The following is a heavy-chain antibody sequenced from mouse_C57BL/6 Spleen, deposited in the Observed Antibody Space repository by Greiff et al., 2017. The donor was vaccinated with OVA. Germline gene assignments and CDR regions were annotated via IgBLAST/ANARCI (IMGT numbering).Heavy chain of an antibody. CDR3: ARAGGTGTAAY. V-gene: IGHV1-76*01. Sequence: QVHVKQSGAELVRPGASVKLSCKASGYTFTDYYINWVKQRPGQGLEWIARIYPGSGNTYYNEKFKGKATLTAEKSSSTAYMQLSSLTSEDSAVYFCARAGGTGTAAYWGQGTLVTVSA. CDR2: IYPGSGNT. J-gene: IGHJ3*01. D-gene: IGHD3-3*01. CDR1: GYTFTDYY.